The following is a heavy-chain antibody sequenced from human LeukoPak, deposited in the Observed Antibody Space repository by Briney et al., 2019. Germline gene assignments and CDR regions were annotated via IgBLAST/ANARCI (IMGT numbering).Heavy chain of an antibody. V-gene: IGHV4-59*04. CDR2: IYYSGVT. J-gene: IGHJ4*02. Sequence: SETLSLTCIVSDGSISSYYWNWIRQPPGKGLEWIGNIYYSGVTYYNPSLKSRVTISVDTSKNQFSLGLYSVTAADTAVFYCARQVMFQGLFNYIDYWGQGTLVTVSS. CDR3: ARQVMFQGLFNYIDY. D-gene: IGHD3-16*01. CDR1: DGSISSYY.